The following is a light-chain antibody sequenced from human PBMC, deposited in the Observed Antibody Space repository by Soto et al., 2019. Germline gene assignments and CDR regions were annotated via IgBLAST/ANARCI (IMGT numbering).Light chain of an antibody. CDR3: AAWDDSLRRAV. J-gene: IGLJ7*01. CDR2: SHN. Sequence: QSVLAQPPSASGTPGQRVTISCSGSSSNIGSNYVYWYQQLPGTAPKLLIYSHNQRPSGVPDRFSGSKSGTSASLAISGLRSEDEADYYCAAWDDSLRRAVFGGGTQLTVL. CDR1: SSNIGSNY. V-gene: IGLV1-47*02.